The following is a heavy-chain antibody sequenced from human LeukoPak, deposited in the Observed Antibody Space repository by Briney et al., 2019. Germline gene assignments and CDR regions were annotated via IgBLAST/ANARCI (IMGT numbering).Heavy chain of an antibody. CDR2: IWYDGSNK. Sequence: GGSLRLSCAASGFTFSSYGMHWVRQAPGKGLEWVAVIWYDGSNKYYADSVKGRFTISRDNSKNTLYLQMNSLRAEDAAVYYCAKGVYAAWQQLVNPAPDYWGQGTLVTVSS. V-gene: IGHV3-33*06. D-gene: IGHD6-13*01. CDR3: AKGVYAAWQQLVNPAPDY. J-gene: IGHJ4*02. CDR1: GFTFSSYG.